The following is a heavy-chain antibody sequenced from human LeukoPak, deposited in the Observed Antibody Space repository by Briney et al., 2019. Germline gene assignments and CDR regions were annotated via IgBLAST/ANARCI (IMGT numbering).Heavy chain of an antibody. CDR1: GYTFTGYY. CDR3: ARGDRGIAAAGSGKDAFDI. V-gene: IGHV1-2*02. D-gene: IGHD6-13*01. Sequence: ASVNVSCKASGYTFTGYYMHWVRQAPGQGLEWMGWINPNSGGTNYAQKFQGRVTMTRDTSISTAYMELSRLRSDDTAVYYCARGDRGIAAAGSGKDAFDIWGQGTMVTVSS. CDR2: INPNSGGT. J-gene: IGHJ3*02.